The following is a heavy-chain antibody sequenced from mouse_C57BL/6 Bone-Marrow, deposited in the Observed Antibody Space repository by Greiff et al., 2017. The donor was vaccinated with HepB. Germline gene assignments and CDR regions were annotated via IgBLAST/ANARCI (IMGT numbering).Heavy chain of an antibody. CDR3: TRGGHYYGSSFFDY. D-gene: IGHD1-1*01. CDR1: GFTFSSYA. J-gene: IGHJ2*01. CDR2: ISSGGDYI. Sequence: EVKLVESGEGLVKPGGSLKLSCAASGFTFSSYAMSWVRQTPEKRLEWVAYISSGGDYIYYADTVKGRFTISRDNARNTLYLQMSSLKSEDTAMYYCTRGGHYYGSSFFDYWGQGTTLTVSS. V-gene: IGHV5-9-1*02.